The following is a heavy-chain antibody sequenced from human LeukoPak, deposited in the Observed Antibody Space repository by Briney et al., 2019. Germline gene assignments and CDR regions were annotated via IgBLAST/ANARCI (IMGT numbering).Heavy chain of an antibody. V-gene: IGHV3-7*05. D-gene: IGHD1-26*01. J-gene: IGHJ4*02. CDR2: IKQDGIEK. CDR3: AKVGGRSGSYREEYYFDY. CDR1: GFTFSNYW. Sequence: GGSLRLSCAASGFTFSNYWMTWVRQAPGKGLEWVANIKQDGIEKYYVDSVKGRFTISRDNSKNTLYLQTNSLRAEDTAVYYCAKVGGRSGSYREEYYFDYWGQGTLVTVSS.